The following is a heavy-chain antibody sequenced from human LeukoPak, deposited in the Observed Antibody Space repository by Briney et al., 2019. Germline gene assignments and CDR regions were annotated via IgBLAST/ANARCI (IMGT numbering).Heavy chain of an antibody. V-gene: IGHV1-69*06. CDR3: ARESVVPAAISAFDI. D-gene: IGHD2-2*02. CDR2: TIPIFGTV. CDR1: GGTFSSYA. Sequence: ASVKVSCKASGGTFSSYAISWVRQAPGQGLEWMGGTIPIFGTVNYAQKFQGRVTITADKSTSTAYMELGSLRSEDTAVYYCARESVVPAAISAFDIWGQGTMVTVSS. J-gene: IGHJ3*02.